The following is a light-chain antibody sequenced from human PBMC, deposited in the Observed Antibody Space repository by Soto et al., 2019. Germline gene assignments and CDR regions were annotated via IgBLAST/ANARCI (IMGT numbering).Light chain of an antibody. Sequence: QSALTQPASVSGSPGQSITISCTGTSSEVGGYNYVPWYQQHPGKAPKLMIYDVSNRPSGVSNRFSGSKSGNTASLTISGLQAEDEADYYCSSYTSSSTPYVFGTGTKVTVL. J-gene: IGLJ1*01. CDR1: SSEVGGYNY. V-gene: IGLV2-14*01. CDR3: SSYTSSSTPYV. CDR2: DVS.